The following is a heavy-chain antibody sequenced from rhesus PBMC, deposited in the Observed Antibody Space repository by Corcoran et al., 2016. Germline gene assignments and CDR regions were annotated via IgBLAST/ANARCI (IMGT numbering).Heavy chain of an antibody. CDR1: GYTFTDDY. CDR3: ATLAAFDY. Sequence: EVQLVQSGAEVKKPGASVKISCKASGYTFTDDYLHCVRPAPGKGLEWMGRVDPEDGEAINAQKFQDRVTITADTSTDTAYMELSSLRSEDTAVYYCATLAAFDYWGQGVLVTVSS. V-gene: IGHV1-111*02. CDR2: VDPEDGEA. J-gene: IGHJ4*01.